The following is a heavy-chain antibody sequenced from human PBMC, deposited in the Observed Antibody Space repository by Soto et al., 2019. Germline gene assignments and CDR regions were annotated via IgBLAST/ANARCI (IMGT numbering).Heavy chain of an antibody. CDR3: AREGGDGVDY. CDR2: IYYSGSP. D-gene: IGHD3-16*01. Sequence: QVQLQESGPGLVKPSQTLSLTCTVSDGSISSVNFYWSWIRQHPGKGLEWIGYIYYSGSPYYNPSLKSRVTISVDTSKNQFSLKLNSVTAADTAVYYCAREGGDGVDYWGQGTLVTVSS. V-gene: IGHV4-31*03. CDR1: DGSISSVNFY. J-gene: IGHJ4*02.